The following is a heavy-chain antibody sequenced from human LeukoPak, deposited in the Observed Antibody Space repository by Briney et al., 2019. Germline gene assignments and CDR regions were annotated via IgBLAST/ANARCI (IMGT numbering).Heavy chain of an antibody. V-gene: IGHV4-39*07. CDR2: IYYSGST. CDR1: GDSISSSSYY. J-gene: IGHJ4*02. CDR3: ARAVDYYDSSGYYRPRPYYFDY. D-gene: IGHD3-22*01. Sequence: SETLSLTCVVSGDSISSSSYYWGWIRQPPGKGLEWIGSIYYSGSTYYNPSLKSRVTISVDTSKNQFSLKLSSVTAADTAVYYCARAVDYYDSSGYYRPRPYYFDYWGQGTLVTVSS.